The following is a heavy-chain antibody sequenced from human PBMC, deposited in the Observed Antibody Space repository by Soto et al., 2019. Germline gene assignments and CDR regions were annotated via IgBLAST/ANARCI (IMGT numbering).Heavy chain of an antibody. Sequence: QVHLVQSGAEVKKPGASVKVSCKGSGYAFTTYGIPWVRQAPGQGLEWMGWISAHNGNKNFARKLQGRGTVTRDTSKSTAYMELRSLRSDDTAVYYCARGRYGDYWGQGALVTVSS. CDR1: GYAFTTYG. V-gene: IGHV1-18*01. J-gene: IGHJ4*02. CDR3: ARGRYGDY. D-gene: IGHD1-1*01. CDR2: ISAHNGNK.